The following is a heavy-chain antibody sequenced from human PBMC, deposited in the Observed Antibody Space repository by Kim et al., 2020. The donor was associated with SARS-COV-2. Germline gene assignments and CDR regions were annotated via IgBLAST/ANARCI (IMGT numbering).Heavy chain of an antibody. Sequence: YYNPSLKSRVTISVDTSKNQFSLKLSSVTAADTAVYYCARGQSGVYYFDYWGQGTLVTVSS. CDR3: ARGQSGVYYFDY. D-gene: IGHD3-10*01. J-gene: IGHJ4*02. V-gene: IGHV4-39*01.